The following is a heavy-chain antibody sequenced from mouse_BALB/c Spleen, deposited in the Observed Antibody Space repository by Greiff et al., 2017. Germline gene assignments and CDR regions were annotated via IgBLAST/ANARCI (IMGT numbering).Heavy chain of an antibody. CDR3: ARGTTRAMDY. Sequence: EVKLQQSGAELVKPGASVKLSCTASGFNIKDTYMHWVKQRTEQGLEWIGRIDPANGNTKYDPKFQGKATITADTSSNTAYLQLSSLTSEDTAVYYCARGTTRAMDYWGQGTSVTVSA. J-gene: IGHJ4*01. V-gene: IGHV14-3*02. CDR1: GFNIKDTY. D-gene: IGHD1-1*01. CDR2: IDPANGNT.